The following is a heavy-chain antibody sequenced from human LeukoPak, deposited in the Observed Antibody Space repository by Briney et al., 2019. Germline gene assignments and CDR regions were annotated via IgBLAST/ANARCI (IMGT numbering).Heavy chain of an antibody. D-gene: IGHD1/OR15-1a*01. V-gene: IGHV4-59*01. CDR2: IYYSGST. CDR1: GGSIRNYY. Sequence: SETLSLTCTVSGGSIRNYYWSWIRQPPGKGLECIGYIYYSGSTNYNPSLESRVTISVDTSKNQFSLKLSSVTAADTAVYYCARSNIAWHDYFDYWGQGTLVTVSS. CDR3: ARSNIAWHDYFDY. J-gene: IGHJ4*02.